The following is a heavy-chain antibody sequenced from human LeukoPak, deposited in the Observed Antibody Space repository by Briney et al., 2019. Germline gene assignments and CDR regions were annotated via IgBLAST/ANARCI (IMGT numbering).Heavy chain of an antibody. V-gene: IGHV3-30*02. J-gene: IGHJ4*02. CDR1: GFTSSSYG. Sequence: GGSLRLSCAASGFTSSSYGMHWVRQAPGKGLEWVAFIRYDGSNKYYADSVKGRFTISRDNSKNTLYLQMNSLRAEDTAVYYCANLYGDYPDYWGRGTLVTVSS. D-gene: IGHD4-17*01. CDR2: IRYDGSNK. CDR3: ANLYGDYPDY.